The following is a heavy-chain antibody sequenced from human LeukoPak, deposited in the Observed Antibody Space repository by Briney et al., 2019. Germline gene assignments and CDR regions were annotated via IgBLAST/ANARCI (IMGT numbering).Heavy chain of an antibody. D-gene: IGHD1-26*01. J-gene: IGHJ6*03. CDR2: ISETGST. CDR3: ARQDALGKFPPPYYLDV. V-gene: IGHV4-59*08. CDR1: GGSIRSYN. Sequence: SETLSLTCAVSGGSIRSYNWDWIRQPPGKGLEWIGYISETGSTNYNSSLENRVTLSLDTSKSQISLNLRSATVADTAVYYCARQDALGKFPPPYYLDVWGKGTTVIVS.